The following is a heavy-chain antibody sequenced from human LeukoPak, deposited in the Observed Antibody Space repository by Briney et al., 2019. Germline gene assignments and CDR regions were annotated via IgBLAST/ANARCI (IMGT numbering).Heavy chain of an antibody. CDR1: GGSFSGYY. D-gene: IGHD2-15*01. CDR3: ARVVAATPYYFDY. V-gene: IGHV4-34*01. CDR2: INHSEST. Sequence: SETLSLTCAVYGGSFSGYYWSWIRQPPGKGLEWIGEINHSESTNYNPSLKSRVTIPVDTSKNQFSLKLSSVTAADTAVYYCARVVAATPYYFDYWGQGTLVTVSS. J-gene: IGHJ4*02.